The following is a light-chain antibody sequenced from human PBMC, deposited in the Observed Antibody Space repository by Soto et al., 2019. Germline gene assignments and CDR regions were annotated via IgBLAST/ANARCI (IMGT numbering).Light chain of an antibody. CDR3: SSYTSSSTPFV. CDR2: DVS. CDR1: SSDVGGYNY. Sequence: QWALTRPASGSGSPGQSITISCTGTSSDVGGYNYVSWYQQHPGKAPKLMIYDVSNRPSGVSNRFSGSKSGNTASLTISGLQAEDEADYYCSSYTSSSTPFVFGTG. V-gene: IGLV2-14*01. J-gene: IGLJ1*01.